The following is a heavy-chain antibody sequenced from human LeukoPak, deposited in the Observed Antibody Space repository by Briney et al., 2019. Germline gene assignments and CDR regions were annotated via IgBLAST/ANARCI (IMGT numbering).Heavy chain of an antibody. CDR2: INPNSGGT. CDR1: GYTFTDYY. CDR3: ARGFRHGRGDY. V-gene: IGHV1-2*02. Sequence: ASLKVTCKASGYTFTDYYIHWVRPPPAQGLEGMGWINPNSGGTNYAQKFQDRVTMTRDTSISTAYMELSSLRSDDTAVYYCARGFRHGRGDYWGQGTLVTVSS. J-gene: IGHJ4*02. D-gene: IGHD5-24*01.